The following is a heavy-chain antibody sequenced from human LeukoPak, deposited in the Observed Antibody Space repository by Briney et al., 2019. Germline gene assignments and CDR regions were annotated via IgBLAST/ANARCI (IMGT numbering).Heavy chain of an antibody. V-gene: IGHV4-34*01. CDR2: INHSGST. CDR3: PSGGFYCGGDCYVDY. Sequence: PSETLSLTCAVYGWSFSPYYWSWIRQPPGKGLEWIGEINHSGSTNYNPSLKSRVTISVDTSKNQFSLRLSSVTAADTAVYSSPSGGFYCGGDCYVDYWGQGTLVTVSS. D-gene: IGHD2-21*02. J-gene: IGHJ4*02. CDR1: GWSFSPYY.